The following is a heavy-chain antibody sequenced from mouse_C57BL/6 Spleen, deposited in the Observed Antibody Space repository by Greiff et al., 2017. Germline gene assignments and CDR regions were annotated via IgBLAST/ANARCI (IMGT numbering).Heavy chain of an antibody. J-gene: IGHJ4*01. CDR2: IYPGDGDT. D-gene: IGHD1-1*01. V-gene: IGHV1-82*01. Sequence: QVQLQQSGPELVKPGASVKISCKASGYAFSSSWMNWVKQRPGQGLEWIGRIYPGDGDTNYNGKFKGKATLTADKSSSTAYMQLSSLTSEDAAVYFCARGDYYGSLDDWGQGTSVTVSS. CDR3: ARGDYYGSLDD. CDR1: GYAFSSSW.